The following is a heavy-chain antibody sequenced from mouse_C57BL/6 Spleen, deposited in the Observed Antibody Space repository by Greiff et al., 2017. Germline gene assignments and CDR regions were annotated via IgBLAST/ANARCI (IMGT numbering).Heavy chain of an antibody. D-gene: IGHD2-5*01. CDR3: AREDYSNYSYYFDY. J-gene: IGHJ2*01. Sequence: QVQLKQPGAELVRPGSSVKLSCKASGYTFTSYWMHWVKQRPMQGLEWIGNIDPSDSETHYNQKFKDKATLTVDKSSSTAYMQLSSLTSEYSAVYYCAREDYSNYSYYFDYWGQGTTLTVSS. CDR1: GYTFTSYW. V-gene: IGHV1-52*01. CDR2: IDPSDSET.